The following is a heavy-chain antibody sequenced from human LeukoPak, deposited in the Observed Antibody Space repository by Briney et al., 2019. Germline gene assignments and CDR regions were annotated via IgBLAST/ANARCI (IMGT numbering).Heavy chain of an antibody. CDR1: GGSISSSSYN. J-gene: IGHJ5*02. CDR3: AREYPNSGATYSSGWYNP. D-gene: IGHD6-19*01. V-gene: IGHV4-39*02. Sequence: PSETLTLTCTASGGSISSSSYNWGRNRQPPGQGLVWNRSNYYSGRTYYNPSQNRRTTTSENTTKNQFSLKLSPIPAADTAVYYCAREYPNSGATYSSGWYNPWGQGTLGTVSS. CDR2: NYYSGRT.